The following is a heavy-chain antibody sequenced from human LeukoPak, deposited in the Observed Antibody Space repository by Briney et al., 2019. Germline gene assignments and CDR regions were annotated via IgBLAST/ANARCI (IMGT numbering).Heavy chain of an antibody. D-gene: IGHD3-22*01. CDR2: INHSGST. J-gene: IGHJ4*02. CDR3: ARGDYYDSSGSTGVFDY. CDR1: GGSFSGYY. Sequence: SETLSLTCAIYGGSFSGYYWSWIRQPPGKGLEWIGEINHSGSTNYNPSLKSRVTISVDTSKNQFSLKLSSVTAADTAEYYCARGDYYDSSGSTGVFDYWGQGTLVTVSS. V-gene: IGHV4-34*01.